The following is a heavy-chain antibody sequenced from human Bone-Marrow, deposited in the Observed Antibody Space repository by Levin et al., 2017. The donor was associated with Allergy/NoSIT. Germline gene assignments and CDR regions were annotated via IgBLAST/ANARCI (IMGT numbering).Heavy chain of an antibody. Sequence: SQTLSLTCTVSGGSNSSYFWSWIRQPAGKGLEWIGRIYTNENTNYNPSLQSRVTMSVETPKNQFSLRLNSVTAADTAVYYCAATVRGPNCSPHSCSQPPYFFNSWGQGTLVTVSS. V-gene: IGHV4-4*07. CDR2: IYTNENT. CDR3: AATVRGPNCSPHSCSQPPYFFNS. CDR1: GGSNSSYF. D-gene: IGHD2-15*01. J-gene: IGHJ5*01.